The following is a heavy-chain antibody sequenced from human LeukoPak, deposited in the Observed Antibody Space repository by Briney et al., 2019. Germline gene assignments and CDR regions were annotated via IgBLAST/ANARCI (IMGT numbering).Heavy chain of an antibody. V-gene: IGHV1-69*05. Sequence: SVKVSCKTSGGTFSSYVINWVRQAPGQGLEWMGKIVPIFGTPTAAQKFQGRVTITTDESTSTAYMELSSLRSEDTAVYYCARRVAASPNYSSSWRGNWFDPWGQGTLVTVSS. J-gene: IGHJ5*02. CDR3: ARRVAASPNYSSSWRGNWFDP. CDR2: IVPIFGTP. D-gene: IGHD6-13*01. CDR1: GGTFSSYV.